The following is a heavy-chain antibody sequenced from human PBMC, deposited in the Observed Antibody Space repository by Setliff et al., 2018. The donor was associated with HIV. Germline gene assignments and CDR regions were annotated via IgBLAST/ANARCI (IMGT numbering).Heavy chain of an antibody. J-gene: IGHJ5*02. V-gene: IGHV4-39*01. D-gene: IGHD6-19*01. Sequence: SETLSLTCTVSGGSISSSSYFWGWIRQPPGKGLEWIGSVYYSGNTYYNPSLKSRVTISVDTSKNQFSLKLSSVTAADTAVYYCASVGSGWSHNWFDPWGQGTLVTVSS. CDR1: GGSISSSSYF. CDR2: VYYSGNT. CDR3: ASVGSGWSHNWFDP.